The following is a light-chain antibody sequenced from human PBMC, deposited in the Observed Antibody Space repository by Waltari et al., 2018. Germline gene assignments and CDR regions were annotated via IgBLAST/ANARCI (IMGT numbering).Light chain of an antibody. V-gene: IGLV2-14*03. CDR2: DVS. J-gene: IGLJ1*01. CDR1: SSDVGGYNH. CDR3: SSYSTSITPYV. Sequence: QSALTQPASVSGSPGQSITISCTGTSSDVGGYNHFSWYQQHPGKAPKLIIYDVSSRPSGVSNRFFGSKSGNTASLTISGLQAEDEAVYFCSSYSTSITPYVFGTGTKVTVL.